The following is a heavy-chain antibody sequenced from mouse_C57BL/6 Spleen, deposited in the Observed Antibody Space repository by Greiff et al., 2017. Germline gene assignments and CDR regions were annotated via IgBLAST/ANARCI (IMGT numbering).Heavy chain of an antibody. CDR1: GYTFTSYG. CDR2: IYPRSGNT. Sequence: QVHVQQSGAELARPGASVKLSCKASGYTFTSYGISWVKQRTGQGLEWIGEIYPRSGNTYYNEKFKGKDTLTADQSSSTAYMALRSLTSEDSEGYCCARYPSFAYWGQGTLVTVSA. CDR3: ARYPSFAY. J-gene: IGHJ3*01. V-gene: IGHV1-81*01. D-gene: IGHD5-1*01.